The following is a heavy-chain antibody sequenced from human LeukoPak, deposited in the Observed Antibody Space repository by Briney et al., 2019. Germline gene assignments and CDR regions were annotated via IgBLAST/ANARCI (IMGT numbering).Heavy chain of an antibody. J-gene: IGHJ4*02. V-gene: IGHV1-69*05. D-gene: IGHD3-10*01. CDR3: ARGSYGSGSYKPDY. CDR1: GGTFSGYA. CDR2: IIPIFGTA. Sequence: GSSAKVSCKASGGTFSGYAISWVRQAPGQGLEWMGRIIPIFGTANYAQKFQGRVTITTDESTSTAYMELSSLRSEDTAVYYCARGSYGSGSYKPDYWGQGTLVTVSS.